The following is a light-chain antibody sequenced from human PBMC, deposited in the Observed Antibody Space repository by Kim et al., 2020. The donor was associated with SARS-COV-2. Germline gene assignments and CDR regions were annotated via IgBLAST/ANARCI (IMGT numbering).Light chain of an antibody. J-gene: IGLJ3*02. V-gene: IGLV6-57*03. CDR2: EDY. Sequence: GETATITCTRSSGSIASNYEQWYQQRPGTAPTTLISEDYHRPSGVPDRFSGSIDSSSNSASLTISGLTTEDEADYYCQSYANYNLVFGGGTQLTVL. CDR1: SGSIASNY. CDR3: QSYANYNLV.